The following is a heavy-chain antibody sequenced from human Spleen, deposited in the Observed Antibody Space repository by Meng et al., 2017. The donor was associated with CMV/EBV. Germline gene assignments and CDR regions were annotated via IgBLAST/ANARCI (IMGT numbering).Heavy chain of an antibody. J-gene: IGHJ4*02. Sequence: GESLKISCAASGFTFSGYFMNWIRQAPGKGLERISYISNSGSTIYYADSVKGRFTISRDNAKNSLYLQMNSLRAEDTAVYHCAREANSGQAFDHWGQGTLVTVSS. CDR1: GFTFSGYF. CDR2: ISNSGSTI. V-gene: IGHV3-11*04. CDR3: AREANSGQAFDH. D-gene: IGHD5-12*01.